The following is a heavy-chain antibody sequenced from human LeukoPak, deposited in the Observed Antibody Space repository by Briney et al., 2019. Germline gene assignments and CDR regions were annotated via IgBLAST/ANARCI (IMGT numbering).Heavy chain of an antibody. CDR3: ARDLGSSGVDY. CDR2: INPDSGVP. D-gene: IGHD6-19*01. Sequence: ASVMVSCKSSGYTFTGHYLHWVRQAPGQGLECMGWINPDSGVPKYRQKFQGRVIMTRDTSISAAYMELSRLTSDDTAVYYCARDLGSSGVDYWGQGTLVTVSS. CDR1: GYTFTGHY. J-gene: IGHJ4*02. V-gene: IGHV1-2*02.